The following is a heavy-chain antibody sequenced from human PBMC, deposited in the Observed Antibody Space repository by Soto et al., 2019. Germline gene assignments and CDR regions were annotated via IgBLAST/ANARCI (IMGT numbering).Heavy chain of an antibody. Sequence: SLRLSCAASGFTVSSNYMIWVRQAPGKGLEWVSVIYSGGSTYYADSVKGRFTISRDNSKNTLYLQMNSLRAEDTAVYYCARDLYSYGYNYYGMVVWGQGTTVTVSS. CDR1: GFTVSSNY. CDR3: ARDLYSYGYNYYGMVV. V-gene: IGHV3-53*01. D-gene: IGHD5-18*01. J-gene: IGHJ6*02. CDR2: IYSGGST.